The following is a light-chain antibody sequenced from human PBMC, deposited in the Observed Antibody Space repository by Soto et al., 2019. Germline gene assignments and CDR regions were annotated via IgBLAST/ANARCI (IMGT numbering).Light chain of an antibody. CDR3: QQYNNLPRT. CDR2: GAT. Sequence: EIVLTQSPATLSLSPGERATLSCGASQSVSSSYLAWYQQKPGQAPRLLIHGATTRATGIPARFSGSGSGTEFTLTISSLQSEDFAVYYCQQYNNLPRTFGQGTKV. V-gene: IGKV3-15*01. CDR1: QSVSSSY. J-gene: IGKJ1*01.